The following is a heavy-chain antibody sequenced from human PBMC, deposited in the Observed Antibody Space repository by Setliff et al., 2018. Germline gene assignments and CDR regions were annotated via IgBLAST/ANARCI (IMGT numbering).Heavy chain of an antibody. Sequence: SVKVSCKASGGTFSSYAISWVRPAPGQGLEWMGRIIPIFGTANYAQKFQGRVTITADKSTSTAYMELSSLRSEDTAVYYCARALLPIYDYSNYEEENYAFDIWGQGTMVTVSS. CDR3: ARALLPIYDYSNYEEENYAFDI. J-gene: IGHJ3*02. CDR1: GGTFSSYA. V-gene: IGHV1-69*06. CDR2: IIPIFGTA. D-gene: IGHD4-4*01.